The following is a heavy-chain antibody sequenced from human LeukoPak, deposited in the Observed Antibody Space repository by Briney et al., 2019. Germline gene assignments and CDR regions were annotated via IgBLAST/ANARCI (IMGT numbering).Heavy chain of an antibody. D-gene: IGHD7-27*01. V-gene: IGHV3-49*04. Sequence: TGGSLRLSCTASGFTFGDYAMSWVRQAPGKGLEWVGFIRSKAYGGATEYAASVKGRFTISRDDSKGIAYLQMNSLKTEDTAVYYCTRGGTGRGDARAFDIWGQGTMVTVSS. CDR3: TRGGTGRGDARAFDI. J-gene: IGHJ3*02. CDR2: IRSKAYGGAT. CDR1: GFTFGDYA.